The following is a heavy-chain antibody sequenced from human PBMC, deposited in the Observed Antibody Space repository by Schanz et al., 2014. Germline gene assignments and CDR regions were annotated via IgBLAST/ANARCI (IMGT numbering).Heavy chain of an antibody. CDR1: GASISGSSDY. J-gene: IGHJ3*02. CDR2: IYYTGTT. Sequence: QLQLQESGPGLVKPSETLSLTCTVSGASISGSSDYWGWIRQSPGKGLEWIGNIYYTGTTYYNPSLKSRVPISVDTPKNQVSLKLTSVTAADTAVFYCARRDNYLSAFDIWGQGTMVTVSS. V-gene: IGHV4-39*01. CDR3: ARRDNYLSAFDI. D-gene: IGHD4-4*01.